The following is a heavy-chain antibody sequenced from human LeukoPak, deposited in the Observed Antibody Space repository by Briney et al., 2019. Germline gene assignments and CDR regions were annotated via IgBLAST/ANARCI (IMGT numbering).Heavy chain of an antibody. CDR3: AREMLAAVAAQS. CDR1: GFTFSNFA. Sequence: GGSLRLSCAASGFTFSNFAMSWVRQAPGKGLEWVSAVSSDGTNTYYTDSLKGRFTISRDNAKNSLYLQMNSLRAEDTAVYYCAREMLAAVAAQSWGQGTLVTVSS. J-gene: IGHJ5*02. CDR2: VSSDGTNT. V-gene: IGHV3-23*01. D-gene: IGHD6-19*01.